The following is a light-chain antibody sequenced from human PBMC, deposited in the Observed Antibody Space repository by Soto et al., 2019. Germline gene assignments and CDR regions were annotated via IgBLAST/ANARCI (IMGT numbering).Light chain of an antibody. CDR1: QGISSA. V-gene: IGKV1-13*02. CDR2: DAS. Sequence: AIQLTQSPSSLSASVGDRVTITCRASQGISSALAWYQQKPGKAPKLLIYDASSLEIGVPSRFSGSGSGTDFTLTISSLQPEDFATYYCQQFNSYPEGFTFGPGTKVDIK. CDR3: QQFNSYPEGFT. J-gene: IGKJ3*01.